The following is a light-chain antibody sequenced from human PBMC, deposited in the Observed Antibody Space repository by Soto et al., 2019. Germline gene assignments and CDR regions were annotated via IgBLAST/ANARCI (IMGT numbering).Light chain of an antibody. J-gene: IGKJ5*01. Sequence: DIQMTQSPPTVAASVGDRVTITCRASQSISNWLVWYQQKPGKAPNLLIYEASHLQSGVPSRFRGSGSGTEFTLTISSLQPDDFATYYCQHYDSYPITFGQGTRLEIK. CDR1: QSISNW. CDR2: EAS. V-gene: IGKV1-5*03. CDR3: QHYDSYPIT.